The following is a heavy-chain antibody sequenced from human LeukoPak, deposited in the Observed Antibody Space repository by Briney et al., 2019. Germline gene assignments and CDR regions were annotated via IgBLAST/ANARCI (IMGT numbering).Heavy chain of an antibody. V-gene: IGHV4-34*01. D-gene: IGHD4-17*01. Sequence: SETLSLTCAVYGGSFSGYYWSWIRQPPGKGLEWIGEINHSGSTNYNPSLKSRVTISVDTSKNQFSLKLSSVTAADTAVYYCARRLREDNWFDPWGQGTLVTVSS. CDR1: GGSFSGYY. CDR3: ARRLREDNWFDP. CDR2: INHSGST. J-gene: IGHJ5*02.